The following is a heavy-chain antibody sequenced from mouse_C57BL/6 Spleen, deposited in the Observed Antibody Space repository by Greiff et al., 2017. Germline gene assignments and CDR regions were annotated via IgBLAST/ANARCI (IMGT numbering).Heavy chain of an antibody. CDR2: ISDGGSYT. Sequence: DVMLVESGGGLVKPGGSLKLSCAASGFTFSSYAMSWVRQTPEKRLEWVATISDGGSYTYYPDNVKGRFTISRDNAKNNLYLQMSHLKSEDTAMYYCALNYDYAMDYWGQGTSVTVSS. J-gene: IGHJ4*01. CDR3: ALNYDYAMDY. CDR1: GFTFSSYA. D-gene: IGHD2-1*01. V-gene: IGHV5-4*03.